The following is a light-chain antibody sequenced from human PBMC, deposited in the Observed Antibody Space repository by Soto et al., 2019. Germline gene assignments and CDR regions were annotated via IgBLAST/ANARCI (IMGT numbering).Light chain of an antibody. V-gene: IGKV3-20*01. CDR2: GAS. CDR3: QQYHTWPIT. CDR1: QSVSNNY. Sequence: EIVLSQSPGTLSLSQGERATLSCRASQSVSNNYLAWYQQKPGQAPRLLIYGASNRATGIPARFSGSGSGTDFTLTISSLEPEDCAIYYCQQYHTWPITFGGGTKVDIK. J-gene: IGKJ4*01.